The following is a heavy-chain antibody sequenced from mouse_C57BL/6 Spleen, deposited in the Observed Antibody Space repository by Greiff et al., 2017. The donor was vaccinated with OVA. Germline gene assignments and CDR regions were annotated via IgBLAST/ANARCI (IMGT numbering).Heavy chain of an antibody. CDR3: ARYDGYFYFDY. CDR2: IDPSDSYT. J-gene: IGHJ2*01. CDR1: GYTFTSYW. D-gene: IGHD2-3*01. V-gene: IGHV1-59*01. Sequence: VQLQQPGAELVRPGTSVKLSCKASGYTFTSYWMHWVKQRPGQGLEWIGVIDPSDSYTNYNQKFKGKATLTVDTSSSTAYMQLSSLTSEDSAVYYCARYDGYFYFDYWGQGTTLTVSS.